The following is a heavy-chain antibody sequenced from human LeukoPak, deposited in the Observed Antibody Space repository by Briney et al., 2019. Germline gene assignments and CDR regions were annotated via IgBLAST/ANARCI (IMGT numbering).Heavy chain of an antibody. V-gene: IGHV1-18*01. CDR2: ISPYNGNT. J-gene: IGHJ6*03. Sequence: GASVKVSCKASGYTFTTYGINWVRQAPGQGLEWMGWISPYNGNTNYAQKLQGRVTMTTDTSTSTAYMELRSLRSDDTAVYYCARIPGRLRADYYYYYMDVWGKGTTVTVSS. CDR3: ARIPGRLRADYYYYYMDV. D-gene: IGHD5-12*01. CDR1: GYTFTTYG.